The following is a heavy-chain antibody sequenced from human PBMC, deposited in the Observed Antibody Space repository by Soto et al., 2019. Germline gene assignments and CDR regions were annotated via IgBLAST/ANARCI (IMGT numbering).Heavy chain of an antibody. D-gene: IGHD2-15*01. CDR1: GGSFSGYY. J-gene: IGHJ6*02. CDR3: ARGYCSGGSCYSLGYYYYGMDV. CDR2: INHSGST. V-gene: IGHV4-34*01. Sequence: QVQLQQWGAGLLKPSETLSLTCAVYGGSFSGYYWSWIRQPPGKGLEWIGEINHSGSTNYNPSLKSRVTISVDTSKIQFSLKLSSVTAADTAVYYCARGYCSGGSCYSLGYYYYGMDVWGQGTTVTVSS.